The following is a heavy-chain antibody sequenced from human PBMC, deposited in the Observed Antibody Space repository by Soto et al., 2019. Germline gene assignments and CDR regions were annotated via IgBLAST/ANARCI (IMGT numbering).Heavy chain of an antibody. J-gene: IGHJ3*02. CDR3: ARDYYDSSGYSDDAFDI. CDR2: IYYSGST. V-gene: IGHV4-59*01. CDR1: GGSISSYY. Sequence: SETLSLTCTVSGGSISSYYWSWIRQPPGKGLEWIGYIYYSGSTNYNPSLKSRVTISVDTSKNQFSLKLSSVTAADTAVYYCARDYYDSSGYSDDAFDIWGQGTMVTVSS. D-gene: IGHD3-22*01.